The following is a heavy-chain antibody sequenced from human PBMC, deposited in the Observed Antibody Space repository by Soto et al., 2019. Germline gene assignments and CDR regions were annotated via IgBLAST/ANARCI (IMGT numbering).Heavy chain of an antibody. CDR3: ARDFGRHCSSTSCDPFYFDY. CDR1: GVSISDYY. CDR2: IHYGGST. D-gene: IGHD2-2*01. V-gene: IGHV4-59*01. J-gene: IGHJ4*02. Sequence: QVQLQESGPGLVKPSETLSLTCTVSGVSISDYYWSWIRQPPGKGLEWIGYIHYGGSTDYNPSLKSRVTIAVDTSKNQFSLEPTSVTATDTAVYYCARDFGRHCSSTSCDPFYFDYWGQGTLVTVSS.